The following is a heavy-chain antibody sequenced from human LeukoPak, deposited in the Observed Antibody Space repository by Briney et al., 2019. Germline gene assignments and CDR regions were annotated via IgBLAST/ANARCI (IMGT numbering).Heavy chain of an antibody. V-gene: IGHV3-30-3*01. CDR3: ARWRWGDCTNGVCQYYLDC. J-gene: IGHJ4*01. D-gene: IGHD2-8*01. CDR2: ISYDGSNK. CDR1: VFTLSIYA. Sequence: QRGSSESLLCAVCVFTLSIYAMHWPPRSPGRGGVWVAVISYDGSNKYYADSVKGRFTISRDKSKNTLYLQMNSLRAEDTAVYYCARWRWGDCTNGVCQYYLDCW.